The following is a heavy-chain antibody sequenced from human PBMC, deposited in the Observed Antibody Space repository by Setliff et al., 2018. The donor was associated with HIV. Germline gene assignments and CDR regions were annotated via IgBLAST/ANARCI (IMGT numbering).Heavy chain of an antibody. V-gene: IGHV4-39*01. CDR1: GGSITSNIYY. D-gene: IGHD6-13*01. CDR2: IHYHGNK. J-gene: IGHJ5*02. CDR3: ARHPAAAAGTVS. Sequence: SETLSLTCTVSGGSITSNIYYWGWIRQPPGKGLEWIGTIHYHGNKNLNPSLKSRVTISVDTSKNQFSLNLTSVSAADTALYYCARHPAAAAGTVSWGQGIQVTVSS.